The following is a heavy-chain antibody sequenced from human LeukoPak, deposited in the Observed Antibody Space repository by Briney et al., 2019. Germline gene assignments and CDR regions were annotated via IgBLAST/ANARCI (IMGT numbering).Heavy chain of an antibody. V-gene: IGHV3-9*02. J-gene: IGHJ6*02. Sequence: GGSLRLSCAVSGFTSDDHAMHWVRQASGKGLEWVAGIMWRGGSTGYGDSVKGRFTISRDNAKKSLYLQMNGLRVEDTAFYYCTKDLTPGGADVWGQGTTVTVSS. CDR3: TKDLTPGGADV. CDR2: IMWRGGST. CDR1: GFTSDDHA. D-gene: IGHD3-10*01.